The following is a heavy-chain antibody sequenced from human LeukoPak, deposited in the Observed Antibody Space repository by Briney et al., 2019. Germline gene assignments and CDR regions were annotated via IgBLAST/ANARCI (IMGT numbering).Heavy chain of an antibody. D-gene: IGHD3-10*01. CDR3: ASAGSFTYYYYYYMDV. J-gene: IGHJ6*03. CDR1: GYTFTGYY. V-gene: IGHV1-2*02. Sequence: EASVKVSCKASGYTFTGYYMHWVRQAPGQGLEWMGWINPNSGGTNYAQKFQGRVTMTRDTSISTAYMELSRLRSDDTAVYYCASAGSFTYYYYYYMDVWGKGTTVTVSS. CDR2: INPNSGGT.